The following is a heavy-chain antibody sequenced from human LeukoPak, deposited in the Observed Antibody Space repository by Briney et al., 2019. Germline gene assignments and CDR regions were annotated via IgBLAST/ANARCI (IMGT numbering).Heavy chain of an antibody. V-gene: IGHV3-23*01. CDR2: ISGSGGST. J-gene: IGHJ4*02. CDR3: AKDRLTIAVAGTSHDY. D-gene: IGHD6-19*01. Sequence: GGSLRLSCAASGFTFSSYAMSWVRQAPGKGLEWVSAISGSGGSTYYADSVKGRFTISRDNSKNTLYLQMNSLRAEDTAVYYCAKDRLTIAVAGTSHDYWGQGTLVTVSS. CDR1: GFTFSSYA.